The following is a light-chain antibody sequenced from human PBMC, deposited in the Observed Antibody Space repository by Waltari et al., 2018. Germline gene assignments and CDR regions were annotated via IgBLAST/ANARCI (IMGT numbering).Light chain of an antibody. Sequence: LVLTQSPSASASLGASVTLTCTLSSGYSSNVLAWLQQQPGKGPRYLMKVNSDGSHRKGDDIPDRFSASNSGTECYLTISSLQSEDEADYYCQTGGHGTWVFGGGTKLTVL. V-gene: IGLV4-69*01. CDR1: SGYSSNV. CDR2: VNSDGSH. J-gene: IGLJ3*02. CDR3: QTGGHGTWV.